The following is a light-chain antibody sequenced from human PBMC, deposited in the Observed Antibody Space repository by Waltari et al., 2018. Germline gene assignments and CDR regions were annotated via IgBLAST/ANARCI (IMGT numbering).Light chain of an antibody. CDR3: CSYAGSYTWV. CDR2: DVS. V-gene: IGLV2-11*01. Sequence: QSALTQPRSVSGSPGQSVTISCTGTSSDVGGYNYVSWYQQHPGKAPKLMIYDVSKRPPGVPDRLSGSKSGNTAALITSGLQADDEADYYCCSYAGSYTWVFGGGTKLTVL. J-gene: IGLJ3*02. CDR1: SSDVGGYNY.